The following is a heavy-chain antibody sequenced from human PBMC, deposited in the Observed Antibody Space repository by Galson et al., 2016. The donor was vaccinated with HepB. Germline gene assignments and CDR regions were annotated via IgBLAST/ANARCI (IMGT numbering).Heavy chain of an antibody. Sequence: SLRLSCAAAGFTFNTDNMNWVRQTPGKGQELDSSPPRSSSYIYYTDSVKGRFTISRDNAQNSLYLQMNSLSAEDTAIYYWAKDRGDYIWGTCRYTFDGFVVWGRGTMVAVSS. CDR1: GFTFNTDN. D-gene: IGHD3-16*02. J-gene: IGHJ3*01. CDR3: AKDRGDYIWGTCRYTFDGFVV. CDR2: PPRSSSYI. V-gene: IGHV3-21*01.